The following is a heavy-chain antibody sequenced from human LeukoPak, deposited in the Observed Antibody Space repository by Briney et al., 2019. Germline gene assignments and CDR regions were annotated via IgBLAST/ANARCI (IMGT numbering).Heavy chain of an antibody. V-gene: IGHV3-66*01. J-gene: IGHJ4*02. CDR3: ARDLTAYFDY. CDR1: GFTVSSNY. CDR2: IYSGGST. D-gene: IGHD3-16*01. Sequence: PGGSLRLSCAASGFTVSSNYMSWVSQAPGKGLEWVSVIYSGGSTYYADSVKGRFTISRDNSKKTLYLQMNSLRAEDTAVYYCARDLTAYFDYWGQGTLVTVSS.